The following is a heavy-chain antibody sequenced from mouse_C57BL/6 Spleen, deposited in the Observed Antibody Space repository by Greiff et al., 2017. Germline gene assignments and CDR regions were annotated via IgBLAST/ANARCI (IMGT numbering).Heavy chain of an antibody. Sequence: EVQRVESGGGLVKPGGSLKLSCAASGFTFSSYAMSWVRQTPEKRLEWVATISDGGSYTYYPDNVKGRFTISRDNAKNNLYLQMSHLKSEDTAMYYCARGGRGYFDYWGQGTTLTVSS. J-gene: IGHJ2*01. CDR2: ISDGGSYT. CDR3: ARGGRGYFDY. V-gene: IGHV5-4*01. CDR1: GFTFSSYA.